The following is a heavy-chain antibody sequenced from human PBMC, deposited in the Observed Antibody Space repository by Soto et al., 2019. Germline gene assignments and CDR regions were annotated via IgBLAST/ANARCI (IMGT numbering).Heavy chain of an antibody. Sequence: PSETLSLTCTVSGGSISSYYWSWIRQPPGKGLEWIGYIYYSGSTNYNPSLKSRVTISVDTSKNQFSLKLSSVTAADTAVYYCARSRPRGSSSYYYYYGMDVWGQGTTVTVSS. V-gene: IGHV4-59*01. CDR1: GGSISSYY. CDR3: ARSRPRGSSSYYYYYGMDV. D-gene: IGHD6-13*01. J-gene: IGHJ6*02. CDR2: IYYSGST.